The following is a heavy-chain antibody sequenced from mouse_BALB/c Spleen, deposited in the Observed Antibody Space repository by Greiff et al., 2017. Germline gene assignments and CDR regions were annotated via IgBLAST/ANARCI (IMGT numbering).Heavy chain of an antibody. V-gene: IGHV2-5-1*01. CDR1: GFSFTSYG. Sequence: VQLQQSGPSLVQPSQSLSITCTVSGFSFTSYGVHWVRQSPGKGLEWLGVIWRGGSTDYNAAFMSRLSITKDNSKSQVFFKMNSLQADDTAIYYCAKKGNDYGGMDYWGQGTSVTVSS. CDR3: AKKGNDYGGMDY. J-gene: IGHJ4*01. CDR2: IWRGGST. D-gene: IGHD2-4*01.